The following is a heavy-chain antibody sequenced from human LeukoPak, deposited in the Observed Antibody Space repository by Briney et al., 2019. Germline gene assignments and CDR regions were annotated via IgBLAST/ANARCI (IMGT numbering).Heavy chain of an antibody. CDR3: ARGRYSGSYTLFDY. J-gene: IGHJ4*02. Sequence: ASVKVSCRASGYTFTSYGISWVRQAPGQGLGWMGWISAYNGNTNYAQKLQGRVTMSTDTSTSTAYLELRSLKSDDTAMYYCARGRYSGSYTLFDYWGQGILVTVSS. CDR1: GYTFTSYG. D-gene: IGHD1-26*01. CDR2: ISAYNGNT. V-gene: IGHV1-18*01.